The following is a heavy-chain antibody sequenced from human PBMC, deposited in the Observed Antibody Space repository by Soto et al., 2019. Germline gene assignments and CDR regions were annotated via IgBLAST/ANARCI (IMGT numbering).Heavy chain of an antibody. J-gene: IGHJ6*03. CDR1: GFTFSSYG. D-gene: IGHD2-15*01. V-gene: IGHV3-33*01. Sequence: QVQLVESGGGVVQPGRSLRLSCAASGFTFSSYGMHWVRQAPGKGLEWVAVIWYDGSNKYYADSVKGRFTISRDNSKNGLYLQMNSLIAEDTAAYYCARDSLGYCSGGSCYSDYYYYMHVWGTGTTVTVSS. CDR2: IWYDGSNK. CDR3: ARDSLGYCSGGSCYSDYYYYMHV.